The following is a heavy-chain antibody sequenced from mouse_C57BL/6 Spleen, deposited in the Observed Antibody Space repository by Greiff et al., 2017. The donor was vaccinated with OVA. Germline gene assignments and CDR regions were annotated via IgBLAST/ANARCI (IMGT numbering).Heavy chain of an antibody. Sequence: VMLVESGPGLVAPSQSLSITCTVSGFSLTSYGVHWVRQPPGKGLEWLVVIWSDGSTTYNSALKSRLSISKDNSKSQVFLKMNSLQTDDTAMYYCAREDGYYNYAMDYWGQGTSVTVSS. J-gene: IGHJ4*01. CDR3: AREDGYYNYAMDY. D-gene: IGHD2-3*01. V-gene: IGHV2-6*03. CDR1: GFSLTSYG. CDR2: IWSDGST.